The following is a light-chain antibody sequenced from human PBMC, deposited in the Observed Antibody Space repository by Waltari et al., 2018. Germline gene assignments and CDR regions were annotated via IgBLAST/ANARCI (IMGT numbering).Light chain of an antibody. Sequence: DIQMTQSPSSLSASIGDRVTITCRASQRVGIYLNWYQQKPGKAPKLLIYGASTLHSGVPSRFSGSGSGTDFTLTSTSLQPEDSATYCCQQSSSTLTFGGGTRVEI. CDR1: QRVGIY. CDR3: QQSSSTLT. V-gene: IGKV1-39*01. J-gene: IGKJ4*01. CDR2: GAS.